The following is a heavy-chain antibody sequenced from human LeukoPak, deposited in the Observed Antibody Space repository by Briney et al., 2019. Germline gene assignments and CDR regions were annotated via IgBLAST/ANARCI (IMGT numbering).Heavy chain of an antibody. CDR2: IYHSGST. D-gene: IGHD5-12*01. CDR3: ARRYREFDY. Sequence: SETLSLTCTVSGYSISSGYYWGWIRQPPGKGLEWIGSIYHSGSTYYNPSLKSRVTISVDPSKNQFSLKLSSVTAADTAVYYCARRYREFDYWGQGTLVTVSS. J-gene: IGHJ4*02. CDR1: GYSISSGYY. V-gene: IGHV4-38-2*02.